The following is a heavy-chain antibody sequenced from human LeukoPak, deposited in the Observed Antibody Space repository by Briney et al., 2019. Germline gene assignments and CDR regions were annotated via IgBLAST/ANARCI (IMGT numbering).Heavy chain of an antibody. CDR1: GFTFSSYW. CDR3: ARASYGGNSAEYFQH. CDR2: IKQDGSEK. D-gene: IGHD4-23*01. J-gene: IGHJ1*01. Sequence: GGSLRLSCAASGFTFSSYWMSWVRQAPGKGLEWVANIKQDGSEKYYVDSVKGRFTIFRDNAKNSLYLQMNSLRAEDTAVYYCARASYGGNSAEYFQHWGQGTLVTVSS. V-gene: IGHV3-7*01.